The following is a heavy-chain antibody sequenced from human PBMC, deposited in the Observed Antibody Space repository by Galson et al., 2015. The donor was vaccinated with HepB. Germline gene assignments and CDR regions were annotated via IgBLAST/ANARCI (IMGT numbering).Heavy chain of an antibody. D-gene: IGHD1-7*01. V-gene: IGHV1-46*04. CDR3: ARDLGNWNYHEDWFDP. Sequence: SVKVSCKASGYTFTTYYLHWVRQAPGQGLEWMGIINPSDASTRYAQKLQGRVTMTRDTSTGTVYMELSSLRFEDTAVYYCARDLGNWNYHEDWFDPWGQGTLVTVSS. J-gene: IGHJ5*02. CDR1: GYTFTTYY. CDR2: INPSDAST.